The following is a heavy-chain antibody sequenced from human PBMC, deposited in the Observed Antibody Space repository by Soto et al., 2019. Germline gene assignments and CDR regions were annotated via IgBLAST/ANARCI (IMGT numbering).Heavy chain of an antibody. CDR3: ARSYSSSWDMYYFDY. CDR2: IYYSGST. Sequence: PSETLSLTCTVSGGSISSYYWSWIRQPPGKGLEWIGYIYYSGSTNYNPSLKSRVTISVDTSKNQFSLKLSSVTAADTAVYYCARSYSSSWDMYYFDYWGQGTLVTVSS. V-gene: IGHV4-59*01. D-gene: IGHD6-13*01. CDR1: GGSISSYY. J-gene: IGHJ4*02.